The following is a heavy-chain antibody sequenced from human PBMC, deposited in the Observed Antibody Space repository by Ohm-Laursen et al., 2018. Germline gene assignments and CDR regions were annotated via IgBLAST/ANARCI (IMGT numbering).Heavy chain of an antibody. CDR1: GFTFSSYW. Sequence: SLRLSCAASGFTFSSYWMHWVRRAPGKGLEWVAVIWYDGSNKYYADSVKGRFTISRDNSKNTLYLQMNSLRAEDTAVYYCASRFGDYSAAFDYWGQGTLATVSS. CDR3: ASRFGDYSAAFDY. V-gene: IGHV3-33*08. D-gene: IGHD4-17*01. CDR2: IWYDGSNK. J-gene: IGHJ4*02.